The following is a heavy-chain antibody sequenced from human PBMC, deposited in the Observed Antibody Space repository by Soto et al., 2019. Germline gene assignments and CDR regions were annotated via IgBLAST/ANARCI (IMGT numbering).Heavy chain of an antibody. CDR1: GFSFSSYA. Sequence: EVQLLESGGGSVQPGESLRLSCAASGFSFSSYAMGWVRQVPGKGLEWVSAVSGKSRSTWYADSAKGRFTVSRDNFQNTVHLQIDSSRVEDTAVYYCAKMTPYSGDYREPFHVWGKGTSVTVAS. J-gene: IGHJ3*01. CDR3: AKMTPYSGDYREPFHV. D-gene: IGHD1-26*01. V-gene: IGHV3-23*01. CDR2: VSGKSRST.